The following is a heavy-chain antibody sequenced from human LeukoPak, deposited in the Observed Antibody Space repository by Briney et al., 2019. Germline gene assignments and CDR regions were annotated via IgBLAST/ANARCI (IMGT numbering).Heavy chain of an antibody. D-gene: IGHD3-3*01. Sequence: GSSVKVSCKASGGTFSSYAISWVRQAPGQGLEWMGWINPNSGGTNYAQKFQGRVTMTRDTSISTAYMELSRLRSDDTAVYYCASSDFWSGYYLGYWGQGTLVTVSS. V-gene: IGHV1-2*02. CDR2: INPNSGGT. J-gene: IGHJ4*02. CDR1: GGTFSSYA. CDR3: ASSDFWSGYYLGY.